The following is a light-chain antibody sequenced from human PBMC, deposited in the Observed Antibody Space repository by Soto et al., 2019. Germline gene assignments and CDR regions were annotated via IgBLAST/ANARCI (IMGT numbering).Light chain of an antibody. Sequence: EIVLTQSPATLSFSPGESATLSCRASQSVSSYLAWYQQKPGQAPRLLIYDASNRATGIPARFSGSGSGTDFTLTISSLEPEDFAVYYCQQRSNWITFGQGTRLEIK. J-gene: IGKJ5*01. CDR3: QQRSNWIT. V-gene: IGKV3-11*01. CDR2: DAS. CDR1: QSVSSY.